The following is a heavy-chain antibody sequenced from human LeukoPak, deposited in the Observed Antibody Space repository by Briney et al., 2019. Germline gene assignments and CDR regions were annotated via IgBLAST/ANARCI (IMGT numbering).Heavy chain of an antibody. CDR3: ARLPCSSTSCCELNWFDP. J-gene: IGHJ5*02. CDR2: IYPGDSDT. V-gene: IGHV5-51*01. D-gene: IGHD2-2*01. Sequence: GESLQISCKGSGYSSTSYWIGWVRPMPGKGLEWMGIIYPGDSDTRYSPSFQGQVTISADKSISTAYLQWSSLKASDTAMYYCARLPCSSTSCCELNWFDPWGQGTLVTVSS. CDR1: GYSSTSYW.